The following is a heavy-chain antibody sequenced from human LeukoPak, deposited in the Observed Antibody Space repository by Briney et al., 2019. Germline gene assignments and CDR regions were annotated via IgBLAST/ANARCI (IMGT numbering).Heavy chain of an antibody. D-gene: IGHD3-9*01. Sequence: KPGGSLRLSCAASGFTFSSYSMNWVRQAPGKGLEWVSSISSSSSYIYYADSVKGRFTISRDNAKNSLYLQMNSLRAEDSAVYYCVKSGRPDRDQTAYFFMDVWGKGTTVTFSS. CDR3: VKSGRPDRDQTAYFFMDV. V-gene: IGHV3-21*01. CDR2: ISSSSSYI. J-gene: IGHJ6*04. CDR1: GFTFSSYS.